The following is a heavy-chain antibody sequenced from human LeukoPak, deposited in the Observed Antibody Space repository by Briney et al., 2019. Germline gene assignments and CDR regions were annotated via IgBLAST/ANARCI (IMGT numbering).Heavy chain of an antibody. CDR1: SGSITSTSYC. J-gene: IGHJ4*02. V-gene: IGHV4-39*01. D-gene: IGHD6-13*01. Sequence: SETLSLTCTVSSGSITSTSYCWGWIRPPPGKGLEWIGGIIYSGNTYYHPSLKSRVSISVDTPKKQFSLTLTSVTAADTAVYFCARHFHGSGYVVDFWGQGTLVTVSS. CDR2: IIYSGNT. CDR3: ARHFHGSGYVVDF.